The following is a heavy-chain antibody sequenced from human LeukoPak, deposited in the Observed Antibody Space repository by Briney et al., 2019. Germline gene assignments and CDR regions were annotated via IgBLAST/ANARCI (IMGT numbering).Heavy chain of an antibody. CDR2: INPNSDGT. D-gene: IGHD6-6*01. V-gene: IGHV1-2*02. J-gene: IGHJ4*02. CDR3: ARNEYSSSIGIWVLDY. Sequence: ASVKVSCKASGYTFTGYYMHWVRQAPGQGLEWMGWINPNSDGTNYAQKFQGRVTMTRDTSISTVYMELSRLRSDDTAVYYCARNEYSSSIGIWVLDYWGQGTLVTVSS. CDR1: GYTFTGYY.